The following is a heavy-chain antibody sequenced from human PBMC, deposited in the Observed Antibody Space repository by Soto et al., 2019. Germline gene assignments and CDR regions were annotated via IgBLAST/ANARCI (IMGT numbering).Heavy chain of an antibody. CDR3: TRYSGSYMDACGI. CDR2: IFSNDDK. J-gene: IGHJ3*02. V-gene: IGHV2-26*01. D-gene: IGHD1-26*01. Sequence: QVTLKESGPVLVKHTETLTLTCTVSGFSLSNARMGVSRIRQPPGKALEWLAHIFSNDDKSYSTSLKSRLTIPKDTTKSQVVLTMSNMDPVDTATYYCTRYSGSYMDACGIWGQGKMITVSS. CDR1: GFSLSNARMG.